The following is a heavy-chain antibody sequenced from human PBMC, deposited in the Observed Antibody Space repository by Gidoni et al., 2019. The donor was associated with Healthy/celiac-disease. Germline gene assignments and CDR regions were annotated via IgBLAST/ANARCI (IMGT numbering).Heavy chain of an antibody. CDR3: AKDPRADIVVVVAATLGAGMDV. V-gene: IGHV3-30*18. CDR2: ISYYGSNK. CDR1: GFTFSSYG. Sequence: QVQLVESGGGVVQPGRSLRLSCAASGFTFSSYGMHWVRQAPGKGLEWVAVISYYGSNKYYADSVKGRFTISRDNSKNTLYLQMNSLRAEDTAVYYCAKDPRADIVVVVAATLGAGMDVWGQGTTVTVSS. J-gene: IGHJ6*02. D-gene: IGHD2-15*01.